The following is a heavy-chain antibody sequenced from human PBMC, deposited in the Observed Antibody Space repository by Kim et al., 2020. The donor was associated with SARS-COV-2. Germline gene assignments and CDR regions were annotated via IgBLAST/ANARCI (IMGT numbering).Heavy chain of an antibody. CDR2: NYYSGST. J-gene: IGHJ6*02. CDR1: GGSISSRSYY. D-gene: IGHD5-12*01. V-gene: IGHV4-39*07. CDR3: AEVAMGYGMDV. Sequence: SETLSLTCTVSGGSISSRSYYWGWIRQPPGKGLEWLGSNYYSGSTYYNPSLKSRVTISVDTSKNQFSLKLSSVTAADTAVYYCAEVAMGYGMDVWGQGTTVTVSS.